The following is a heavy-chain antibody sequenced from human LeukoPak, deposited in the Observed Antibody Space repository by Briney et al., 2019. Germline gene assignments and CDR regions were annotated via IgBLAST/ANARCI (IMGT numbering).Heavy chain of an antibody. CDR2: INHSGST. D-gene: IGHD3-10*01. CDR1: GGSFSGYY. V-gene: IGHV4-34*01. Sequence: SETLSLTCAVYGGSFSGYYWSWIRQPPGKGLEWIGEINHSGSTNYNPSLKSRVTISVDTSKNQFSLKLSSVTAADTAVYYCARGGYYYGSGGYLYYFDYWGQGTLVTVSS. CDR3: ARGGYYYGSGGYLYYFDY. J-gene: IGHJ4*02.